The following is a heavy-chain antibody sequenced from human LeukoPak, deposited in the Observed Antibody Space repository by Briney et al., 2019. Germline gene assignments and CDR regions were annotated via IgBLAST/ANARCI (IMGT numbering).Heavy chain of an antibody. Sequence: PSQTLSLTCTVSGGSISSGSYYWSWIRQPAGKGLEWIGRIYTSGSTNYNPSLKSRVTISVDTSKNQFSLKLSSVTAADTAVYYCARDSGSSGLLDYWGQGTLVTVSS. CDR3: ARDSGSSGLLDY. CDR1: GGSISSGSYY. CDR2: IYTSGST. V-gene: IGHV4-61*02. D-gene: IGHD3-22*01. J-gene: IGHJ4*02.